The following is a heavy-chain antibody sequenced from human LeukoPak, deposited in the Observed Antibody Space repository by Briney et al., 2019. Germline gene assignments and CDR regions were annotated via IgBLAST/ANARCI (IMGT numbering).Heavy chain of an antibody. CDR2: INPNSGGT. CDR3: ARVSWIQLWLGGDWFDP. V-gene: IGHV1-2*02. D-gene: IGHD5-18*01. Sequence: ASVKVSCKASGYTFTGYYMHWVRQAPGHGLEWMGWINPNSGGTNYAQKFQGRVTMTRDTSISTAYMELSRLRSDDTAVYYCARVSWIQLWLGGDWFDPWGQGTLVTVSS. J-gene: IGHJ5*02. CDR1: GYTFTGYY.